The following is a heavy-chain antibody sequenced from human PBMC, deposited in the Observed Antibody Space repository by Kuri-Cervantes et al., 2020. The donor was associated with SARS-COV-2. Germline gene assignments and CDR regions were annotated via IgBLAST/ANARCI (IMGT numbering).Heavy chain of an antibody. V-gene: IGHV4-59*01. CDR1: HGSITSNF. J-gene: IGHJ1*01. CDR3: ARHRPTSGYFQH. CDR2: VHSSGST. Sequence: SHGSITSNFWTWIRQPPGRGLEWIGDVHSSGSTNYNPSLESRVTISTDTSKNQFSLRLNSVTAADTAVYYCARHRPTSGYFQHWGQGTLVTVSS. D-gene: IGHD2-2*01.